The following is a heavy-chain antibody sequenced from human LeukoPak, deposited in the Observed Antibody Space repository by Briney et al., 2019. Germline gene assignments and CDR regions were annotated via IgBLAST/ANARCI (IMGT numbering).Heavy chain of an antibody. CDR3: ARGRRVDQWSLWRFFDY. Sequence: GGSLRLSCAASGFTVSSNFMTWVRQAPGKGLEWVSVIYSGGDTYYADSVKGRFTISRDNSKNTLYLEMNSLRADDTAVYYCARGRRVDQWSLWRFFDYWGQGTLVTVSS. V-gene: IGHV3-66*01. CDR1: GFTVSSNF. D-gene: IGHD2-8*01. CDR2: IYSGGDT. J-gene: IGHJ4*02.